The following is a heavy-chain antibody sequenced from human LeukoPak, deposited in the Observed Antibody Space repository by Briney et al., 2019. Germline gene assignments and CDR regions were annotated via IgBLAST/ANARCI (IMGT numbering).Heavy chain of an antibody. J-gene: IGHJ4*02. D-gene: IGHD1-26*01. CDR3: AREDLSIVGANDY. Sequence: GASVKVSCKASGDTFRSYAITWVRQAPGQGLEWMGWISAYNGNTNYAQKLQGRVTMTTDTSTSTAYMELRSLRSDDTAVYYCAREDLSIVGANDYWGQGTLVTVSS. CDR2: ISAYNGNT. V-gene: IGHV1-18*01. CDR1: GDTFRSYA.